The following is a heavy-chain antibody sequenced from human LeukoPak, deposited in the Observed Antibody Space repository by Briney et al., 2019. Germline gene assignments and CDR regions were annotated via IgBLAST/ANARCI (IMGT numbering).Heavy chain of an antibody. CDR2: INHSGST. D-gene: IGHD6-19*01. CDR3: ARGRKQWLVKGGWFDP. Sequence: SETLSLTCAVYGGSFSGYYWSWLRQPPGKGLEWIGEINHSGSTNYNPSLKSRVTISVDTSKNQFSLKLSSVTAADTAVYYCARGRKQWLVKGGWFDPWGQGTLVTVSS. CDR1: GGSFSGYY. V-gene: IGHV4-34*01. J-gene: IGHJ5*02.